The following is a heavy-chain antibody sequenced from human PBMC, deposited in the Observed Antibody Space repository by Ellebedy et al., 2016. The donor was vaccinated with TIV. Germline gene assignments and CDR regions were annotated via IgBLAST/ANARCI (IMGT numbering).Heavy chain of an antibody. J-gene: IGHJ4*02. CDR2: ISGSGGST. Sequence: GESLKISXAASGFTFSSYAMSWVRQAPGKGLEWVSAISGSGGSTYYADSVKGRFTISRDNSKNTLYLQMNSLGAEDTAVYYCLGGYYSFDYWGQGTLVTVSS. CDR3: LGGYYSFDY. V-gene: IGHV3-23*01. D-gene: IGHD3-22*01. CDR1: GFTFSSYA.